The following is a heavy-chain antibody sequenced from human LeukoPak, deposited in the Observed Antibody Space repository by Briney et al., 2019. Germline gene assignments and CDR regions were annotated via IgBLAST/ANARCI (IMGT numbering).Heavy chain of an antibody. CDR2: ISAYNGNT. CDR3: ARDRVPYYYDSSGSTFDY. CDR1: GYTFTSYG. D-gene: IGHD3-22*01. V-gene: IGHV1-18*01. Sequence: ASVKVSCKASGYTFTSYGISWVRQAPGQGLEWMGWISAYNGNTNYAQELQGRVTMTTDTSTSTAYMELRSLRSDDTAVYYCARDRVPYYYDSSGSTFDYWGQGTLVTVSS. J-gene: IGHJ4*02.